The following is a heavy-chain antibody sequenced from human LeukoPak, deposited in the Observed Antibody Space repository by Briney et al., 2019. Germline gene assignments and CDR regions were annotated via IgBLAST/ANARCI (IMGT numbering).Heavy chain of an antibody. J-gene: IGHJ4*02. Sequence: GGSLKISCKASGYTFTSYWIAWVRQMPGKGLEWMGIIYPGDSDTRYSPSFQGQVTISADKSSNTASLQWSSPKASDTAMYYCARQRDGYSFDYWGQGTLVTVSS. V-gene: IGHV5-51*01. CDR3: ARQRDGYSFDY. D-gene: IGHD5-24*01. CDR1: GYTFTSYW. CDR2: IYPGDSDT.